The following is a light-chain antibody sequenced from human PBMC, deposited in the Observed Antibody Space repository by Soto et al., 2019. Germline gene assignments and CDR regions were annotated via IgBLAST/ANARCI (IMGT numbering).Light chain of an antibody. J-gene: IGKJ1*01. CDR3: QQPSNLLWT. Sequence: AALSLNSEKRTTLSRMASQSVSSYLAWYQQKPGQAPRLLIYDASDRATGIPARFSGSGSGTDFTPTISSLEPEDCAVYYCQQPSNLLWTSGQGTMA. V-gene: IGKV3-11*01. CDR1: QSVSSY. CDR2: DAS.